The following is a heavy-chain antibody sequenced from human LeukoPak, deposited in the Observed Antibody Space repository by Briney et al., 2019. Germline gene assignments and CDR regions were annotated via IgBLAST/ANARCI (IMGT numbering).Heavy chain of an antibody. CDR2: LSYSGDT. CDR1: GASICSTIYY. CDR3: ASRTYYYDSSGYYYDY. Sequence: SETLSLTCSVSGASICSTIYYWAWIRQSPGMGLEWIGSLSYSGDTHYNPSLESRVTLSIDTSKNQFSLKVRSVTAADTAVYYCASRTYYYDSSGYYYDYRGQGTLVTVSS. D-gene: IGHD3-22*01. V-gene: IGHV4-39*01. J-gene: IGHJ4*02.